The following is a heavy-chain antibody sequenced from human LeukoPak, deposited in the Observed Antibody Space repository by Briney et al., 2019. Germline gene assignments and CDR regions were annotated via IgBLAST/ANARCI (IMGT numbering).Heavy chain of an antibody. CDR3: ARSFARDSDILTGYYIGDY. V-gene: IGHV1-18*01. Sequence: ASVKVSCKASGYTFTNSGLSWVRQAPGQGLEWMGWVSAYDSNTNYAQKLQGRLTMTTDRSTSTAYMELRSLRSDDTAIYCARSFARDSDILTGYYIGDYWGQGTLVTVSS. CDR1: GYTFTNSG. J-gene: IGHJ4*02. CDR2: VSAYDSNT. D-gene: IGHD3-9*01.